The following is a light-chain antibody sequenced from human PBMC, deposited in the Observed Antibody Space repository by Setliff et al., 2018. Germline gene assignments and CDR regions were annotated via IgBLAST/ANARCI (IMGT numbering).Light chain of an antibody. CDR3: LQFGGYPRT. V-gene: IGKV1-5*03. CDR2: RAS. Sequence: DIRMTQSPSTLSASVGERVTITCRASQSVRSWLAWYQQKPGRAPKLLIYRASTLESGVPSRFSGSGSGTEFTLTISSLQPDDFATYYCLQFGGYPRTFGQGTKVDNK. J-gene: IGKJ1*01. CDR1: QSVRSW.